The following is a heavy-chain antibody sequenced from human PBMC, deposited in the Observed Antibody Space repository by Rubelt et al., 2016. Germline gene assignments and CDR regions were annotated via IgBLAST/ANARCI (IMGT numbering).Heavy chain of an antibody. D-gene: IGHD3-3*01. Sequence: QVQLVQSGAEVKKPGASVKVSCKASGYTFTSYYMHWVRQAPGQGLEWMGIITPSGGSTSYEQKYQGRVTMTRDTSTSTVYMELSSLRSEDTAVYYCARSPRYDFEDNWFDPWGQGTLVTVSS. V-gene: IGHV1-46*01. CDR3: ARSPRYDFEDNWFDP. CDR1: GYTFTSYY. J-gene: IGHJ5*02. CDR2: ITPSGGST.